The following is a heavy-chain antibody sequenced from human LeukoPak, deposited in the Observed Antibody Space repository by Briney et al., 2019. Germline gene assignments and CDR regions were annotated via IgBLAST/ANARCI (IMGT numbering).Heavy chain of an antibody. V-gene: IGHV3-23*01. D-gene: IGHD1-26*01. CDR2: ISSSGSGGNT. J-gene: IGHJ3*02. CDR3: AKDPRVGATHDAFDI. CDR1: GVTLSNYA. Sequence: PGGSLRLSCVASGVTLSNYAMSWARQAPGKGLEWVSGISSSGSGGNTYYADSVKGRFTISRDNSKNTLYLQMNSLRAEDTAVYYCAKDPRVGATHDAFDIWGQGTMVTVSS.